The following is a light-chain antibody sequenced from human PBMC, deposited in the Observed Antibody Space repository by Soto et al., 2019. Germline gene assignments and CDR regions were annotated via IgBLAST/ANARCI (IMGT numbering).Light chain of an antibody. Sequence: EIIMTQSPVTLSVSPGERATLSCRASQSVSSNLAWFQQKPGQAPRLLIYDASIRATGIPARFSGSGSGTEFTLTISSLQSEDFAVYYCQQYNNWPPWTFGQGTKVDIK. CDR3: QQYNNWPPWT. V-gene: IGKV3-15*01. CDR1: QSVSSN. J-gene: IGKJ1*01. CDR2: DAS.